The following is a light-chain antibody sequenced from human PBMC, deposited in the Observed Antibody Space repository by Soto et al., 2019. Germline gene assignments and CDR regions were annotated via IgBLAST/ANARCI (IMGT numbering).Light chain of an antibody. CDR3: QSYDSSLSAYV. Sequence: QSVLTQPPSVSVAPGQRVTISCTGSSPNIGAGYDVHWYQQFPGTAPKLLIYGNNNRPSGVPDRFSGSRSGTSASLAITGLQAEDEADYYCQSYDSSLSAYVFGTGTKLTVL. V-gene: IGLV1-40*01. CDR1: SPNIGAGYD. CDR2: GNN. J-gene: IGLJ1*01.